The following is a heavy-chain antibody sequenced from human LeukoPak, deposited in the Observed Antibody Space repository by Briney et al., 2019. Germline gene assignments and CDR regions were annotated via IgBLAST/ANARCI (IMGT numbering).Heavy chain of an antibody. CDR2: INHSGST. Sequence: SETLSLTCAVYVGSFSGYYWSWIRQPPGKGLEWIGEINHSGSTNYNSSLKSRVTISVDTSKNQFSLKLSSVTAADTAVYYCARGYYGSGSHCCHMDVWGKATTTTL. CDR3: ARGYYGSGSHCCHMDV. V-gene: IGHV4-34*01. CDR1: VGSFSGYY. D-gene: IGHD3-10*01. J-gene: IGHJ6*03.